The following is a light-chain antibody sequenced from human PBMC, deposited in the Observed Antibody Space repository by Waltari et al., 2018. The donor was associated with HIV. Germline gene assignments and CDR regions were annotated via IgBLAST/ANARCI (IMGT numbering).Light chain of an antibody. V-gene: IGLV1-44*01. CDR1: SPNIGSNA. CDR3: AAWDDSLNGVV. J-gene: IGLJ2*01. Sequence: QSILTQPPSASGTPGQRVTISCSGSSPNIGSNAGNWYQQLPGTAPKLLIYSINERASGVPDRFSGSKSGTSASLAIRGLQSEDEADYHCAAWDDSLNGVVFGGGTKLTVL. CDR2: SIN.